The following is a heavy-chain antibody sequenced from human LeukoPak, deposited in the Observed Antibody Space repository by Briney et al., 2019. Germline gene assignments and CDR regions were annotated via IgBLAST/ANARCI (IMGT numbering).Heavy chain of an antibody. CDR3: ARGDNWDYYFYMDV. Sequence: GGSLRLSCAASGFTFSSYGMSWVRQAPGKGLEWVSSFSGSTGSTYYADSVKGRFTISRDNPKNRLYLQMNSLRAEDTAVYYCARGDNWDYYFYMDVWGKGTTVTVSS. CDR1: GFTFSSYG. J-gene: IGHJ6*03. V-gene: IGHV3-23*01. CDR2: FSGSTGST. D-gene: IGHD1-1*01.